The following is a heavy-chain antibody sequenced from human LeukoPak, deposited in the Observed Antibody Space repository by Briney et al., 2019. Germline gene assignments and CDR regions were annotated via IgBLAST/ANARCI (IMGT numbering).Heavy chain of an antibody. Sequence: GGSLRLSCAASGFTFSSYWMSWVRQAPGKGLEGVANIKQDGSEKYYVDSVKGRFTISRDNAKNSLYLQMNSLRAEDTAVYYCARDWFDWDILTGNRGEHIDYWGQGTLVTVSS. J-gene: IGHJ4*02. V-gene: IGHV3-7*01. CDR2: IKQDGSEK. D-gene: IGHD3-9*01. CDR3: ARDWFDWDILTGNRGEHIDY. CDR1: GFTFSSYW.